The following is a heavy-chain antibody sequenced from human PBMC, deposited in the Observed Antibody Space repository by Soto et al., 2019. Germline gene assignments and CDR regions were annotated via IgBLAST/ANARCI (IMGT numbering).Heavy chain of an antibody. J-gene: IGHJ4*02. V-gene: IGHV1-2*02. Sequence: QVQLVQSGAEVKKPGASVKVSCKASGDTFTGHYMHWVRQAPGQGLEWMGYINANSGFTHYRQKFQGRVTMTRDTAISTADMELSRLRSDDTAVYYCVREAYCSGGSCHPDYWGQGTLVTVSS. CDR1: GDTFTGHY. CDR2: INANSGFT. CDR3: VREAYCSGGSCHPDY. D-gene: IGHD2-15*01.